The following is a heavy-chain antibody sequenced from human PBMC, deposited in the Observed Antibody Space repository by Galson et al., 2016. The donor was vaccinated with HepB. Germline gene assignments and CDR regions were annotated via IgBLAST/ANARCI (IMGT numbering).Heavy chain of an antibody. V-gene: IGHV3-74*01. Sequence: SLRLSCAASGFTFSSYWMHWVRQAPGKGLVWVSRISVDGSSRSYADSVKGRFTISRDNAKNTLYLQMNSLRAEDTAVYYCARVRGTSCESSGYLYYWGQGTLVTVSS. CDR3: ARVRGTSCESSGYLYY. J-gene: IGHJ4*02. D-gene: IGHD3-22*01. CDR1: GFTFSSYW. CDR2: ISVDGSSR.